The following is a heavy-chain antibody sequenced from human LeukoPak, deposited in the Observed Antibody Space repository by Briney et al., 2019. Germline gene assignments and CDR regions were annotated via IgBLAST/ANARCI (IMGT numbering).Heavy chain of an antibody. CDR3: ARGGRYYDSSGYLKGGLDY. Sequence: SETLSLTCAVYGGSFSGYYWSWIRQPPGKGLEWIGEINHSGSTNYNPSLKSRVTISVDTSKNQFSLKLSSVTAADTAVYYCARGGRYYDSSGYLKGGLDYWGQGTLVTVSS. CDR2: INHSGST. J-gene: IGHJ4*02. CDR1: GGSFSGYY. V-gene: IGHV4-34*01. D-gene: IGHD3-22*01.